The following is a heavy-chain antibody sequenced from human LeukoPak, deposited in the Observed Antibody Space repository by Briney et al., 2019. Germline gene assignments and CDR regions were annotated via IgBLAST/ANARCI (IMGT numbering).Heavy chain of an antibody. CDR3: ARDVIRLGGWYPPDY. CDR2: ISAYNGNT. D-gene: IGHD6-19*01. V-gene: IGHV1-18*01. J-gene: IGHJ4*02. Sequence: ASVKVSCKASGYTFTSYGISWVRQAPGQGLEWMGWISAYNGNTNYAQNLQGRVTMTTDTSTSTAYMELRSLRSDDTAVYYCARDVIRLGGWYPPDYWGQGTLVTVSS. CDR1: GYTFTSYG.